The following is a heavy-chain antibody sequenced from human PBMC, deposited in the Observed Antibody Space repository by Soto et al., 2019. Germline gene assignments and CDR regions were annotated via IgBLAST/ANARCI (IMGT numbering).Heavy chain of an antibody. V-gene: IGHV3-74*01. CDR3: ASPVAAAVTHLYFYGLDD. D-gene: IGHD6-25*01. CDR1: GFTFRSYW. CDR2: IDSDGSST. Sequence: EVQLVESGGGLVQPGGSLRLSCAASGFTFRSYWMHWVRQVPGKGLVWVSRIDSDGSSTNYADSVKGRFIISRDNAKNTVYLQMNSQRTEDKGVYYSASPVAAAVTHLYFYGLDDWGQGTTVTVAS. J-gene: IGHJ6*01.